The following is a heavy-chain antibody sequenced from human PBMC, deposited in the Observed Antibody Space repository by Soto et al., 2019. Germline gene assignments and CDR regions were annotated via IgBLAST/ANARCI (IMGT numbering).Heavy chain of an antibody. J-gene: IGHJ6*03. CDR2: ISWNSGSI. Sequence: GGSLRLSCAASGFTFDDYAMHWVRQAPGKGLEWVSGISWNSGSIGYADSVKGRFTISRDNAKNSLYLQMNSLRAEDTALYYCAKDVSREILWFGELSGSKYMDVWGKGTTVTVSS. CDR1: GFTFDDYA. CDR3: AKDVSREILWFGELSGSKYMDV. D-gene: IGHD3-10*01. V-gene: IGHV3-9*01.